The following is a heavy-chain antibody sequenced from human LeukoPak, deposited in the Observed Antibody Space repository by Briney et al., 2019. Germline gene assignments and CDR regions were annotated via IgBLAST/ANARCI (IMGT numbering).Heavy chain of an antibody. Sequence: AAVKDFCVSSRYTFTRYSVSWVRPAAEQGVAWVGRLSTYNGNTNYVQKLQGRVTMTTDTYTSTAYMELRRLRSDDTAVYYCARDRTGSSGWYGPPLFDYWGQGTLVTVSS. J-gene: IGHJ4*02. D-gene: IGHD6-19*01. CDR2: LSTYNGNT. V-gene: IGHV1-18*01. CDR3: ARDRTGSSGWYGPPLFDY. CDR1: RYTFTRYS.